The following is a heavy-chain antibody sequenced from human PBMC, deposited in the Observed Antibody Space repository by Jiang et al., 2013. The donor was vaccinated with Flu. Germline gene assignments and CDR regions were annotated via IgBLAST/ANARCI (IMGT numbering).Heavy chain of an antibody. CDR3: ARNANGLETGDYFDY. V-gene: IGHV4-39*01. D-gene: IGHD1-1*01. J-gene: IGHJ4*02. Sequence: SIGSIYYSGSTYYNPSLKSRVTISVDTSKNQFSLKLSSVTAADTAVYYCARNANGLETGDYFDYWGQGTLVTVSS. CDR2: IYYSGST.